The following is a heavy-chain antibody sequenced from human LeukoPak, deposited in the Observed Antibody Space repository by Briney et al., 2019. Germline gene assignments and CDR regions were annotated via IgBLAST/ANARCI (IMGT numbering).Heavy chain of an antibody. D-gene: IGHD7-27*01. Sequence: PGGSRRLSCAASGFTFRDYWMSWVRQAPGKELEWVANIKQDGSEKYYVDSVKGRFTISRDNAKNSLYLQMNSLRVEDTAVYYCVRDKLTWASRLDYWGQGTLLTVSS. CDR3: VRDKLTWASRLDY. J-gene: IGHJ4*02. V-gene: IGHV3-7*03. CDR2: IKQDGSEK. CDR1: GFTFRDYW.